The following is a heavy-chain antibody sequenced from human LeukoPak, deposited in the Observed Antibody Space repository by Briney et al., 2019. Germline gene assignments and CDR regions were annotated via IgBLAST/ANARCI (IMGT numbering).Heavy chain of an antibody. Sequence: SETLSLTCIVSGASITSGTYYWTWIRQSPGKGLEWIGYIYYTGTTSYNPSLRSRVTMSADTSKNQFSLKLSSVTAADTAVYYCASRKLGNDYWGQGTLVTVSS. V-gene: IGHV4-61*01. CDR1: GASITSGTYY. D-gene: IGHD7-27*01. CDR3: ASRKLGNDY. CDR2: IYYTGTT. J-gene: IGHJ4*02.